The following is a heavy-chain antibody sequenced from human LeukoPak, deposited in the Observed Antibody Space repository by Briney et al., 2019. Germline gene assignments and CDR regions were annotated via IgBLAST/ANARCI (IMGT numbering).Heavy chain of an antibody. CDR1: GFTFTTSA. Sequence: GGSLRLSCAASGFTFTTSAMHWVRQAPGKGLEWVAVISYDGSNKYYADSVKGRFTISRDDSKNTVYLLMNSLRAEDTAVYYCVRGSCGIYCYFDYWGQGALVTVSS. CDR3: VRGSCGIYCYFDY. D-gene: IGHD1-26*01. V-gene: IGHV3-30-3*01. J-gene: IGHJ4*02. CDR2: ISYDGSNK.